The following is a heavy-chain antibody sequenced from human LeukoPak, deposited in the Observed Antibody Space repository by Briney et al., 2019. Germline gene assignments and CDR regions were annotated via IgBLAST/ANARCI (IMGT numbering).Heavy chain of an antibody. CDR2: ISAYNGNT. Sequence: ASVTVSFKASGYTFTSYGISWVRQAPGQGLEWMGWISAYNGNTNYAQKLQGRVTMTTDTSTSTAYMELRSLRSDDTALYYCARVRGYYDSSGPRDYWGQGTLVTVSS. D-gene: IGHD3-22*01. V-gene: IGHV1-18*01. CDR3: ARVRGYYDSSGPRDY. CDR1: GYTFTSYG. J-gene: IGHJ4*02.